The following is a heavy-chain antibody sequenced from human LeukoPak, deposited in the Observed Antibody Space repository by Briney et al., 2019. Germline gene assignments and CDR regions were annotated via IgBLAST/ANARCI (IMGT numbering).Heavy chain of an antibody. CDR3: ARDRYYDAPI. J-gene: IGHJ3*02. V-gene: IGHV4-39*07. CDR1: GGSISSSSYY. D-gene: IGHD3-22*01. CDR2: IYYSGST. Sequence: SETLSLTCTVSGGSISSSSYYWGWIRQPPGKGLEWIGSIYYSGSTYYNPSLKSRVTISVDTSKNQFSLKLSSVTAADTAVYYCARDRYYDAPIWGQGTMVTVSS.